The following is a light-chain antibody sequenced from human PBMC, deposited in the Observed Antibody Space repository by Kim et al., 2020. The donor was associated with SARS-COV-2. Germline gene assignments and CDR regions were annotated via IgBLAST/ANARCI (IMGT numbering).Light chain of an antibody. V-gene: IGKV3-15*01. CDR3: QQYNNWPRTLT. CDR1: QSIGTN. Sequence: DIVMTQSPATLSASPGEGVTLTCRASQSIGTNLAWYQQRPGRAPRLLVYGASSPATGISARFSGSGSGTDFTLTINSLQSEDFAIYYCQQYNNWPRTLTFGGGTKVDIK. CDR2: GAS. J-gene: IGKJ4*01.